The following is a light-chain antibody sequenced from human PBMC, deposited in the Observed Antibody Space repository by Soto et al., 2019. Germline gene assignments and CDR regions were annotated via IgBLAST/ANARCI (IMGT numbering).Light chain of an antibody. CDR2: DAS. Sequence: EIVLTQSPGTLSLSPGERATLSCRATESVVSNYLAWYQLKPGQAPRLLIYDASSRATGIPDRFSGSGSGTDFTLTISSLQPEDFATYYCLQDYNYPRTFGQGTKVDIK. J-gene: IGKJ1*01. CDR1: ESVVSNY. CDR3: LQDYNYPRT. V-gene: IGKV3-20*01.